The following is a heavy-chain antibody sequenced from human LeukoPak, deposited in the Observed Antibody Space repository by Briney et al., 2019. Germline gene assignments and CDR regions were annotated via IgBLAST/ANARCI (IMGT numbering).Heavy chain of an antibody. Sequence: GGSLRLSCAASGFTFSSYSMNWVRQAPGKGLEWVAVISYDGSNKYYADSVKGRFTISRDNSKNTLYLQMNSLRAEDTAVYYCAKGAFVVVVAATYGVDYWGQGTLVAVSS. CDR2: ISYDGSNK. J-gene: IGHJ4*02. CDR1: GFTFSSYS. V-gene: IGHV3-30*18. CDR3: AKGAFVVVVAATYGVDY. D-gene: IGHD2-15*01.